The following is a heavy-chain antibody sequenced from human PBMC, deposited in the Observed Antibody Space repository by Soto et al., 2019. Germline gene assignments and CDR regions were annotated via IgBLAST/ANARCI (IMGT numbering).Heavy chain of an antibody. J-gene: IGHJ4*02. CDR1: GLSLITSGVA. D-gene: IGHD3-3*01. V-gene: IGHV2-5*02. CDR3: AHRDPSDDFWSGSPFH. CDR2: IYWDDNP. Sequence: QITLKESGPTLVKPTQTLTLTCTFSGLSLITSGVAVGWIRQPPGKTLEWLALIYWDDNPRYSPSLKNRLTVSXDTSRNQVVLTMTNMDPVDTGTYYCAHRDPSDDFWSGSPFHWGQGSQVTVSS.